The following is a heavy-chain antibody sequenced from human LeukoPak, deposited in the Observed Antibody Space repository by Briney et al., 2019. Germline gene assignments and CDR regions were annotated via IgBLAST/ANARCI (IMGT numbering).Heavy chain of an antibody. D-gene: IGHD4-17*01. J-gene: IGHJ4*02. Sequence: PSGTLSLTCTVSGGSISNTNWWSWFRQFPGRGLEWFGEIFRSGDTNYNPSLKSRVTISLDRSKNQFYLNLTSVTAADTAVYYCARLITYGDPFDFWGRGALVTVSS. CDR3: ARLITYGDPFDF. CDR2: IFRSGDT. V-gene: IGHV4-4*02. CDR1: GGSISNTNW.